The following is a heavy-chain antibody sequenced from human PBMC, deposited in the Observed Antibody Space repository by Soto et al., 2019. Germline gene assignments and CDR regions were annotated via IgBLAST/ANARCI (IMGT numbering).Heavy chain of an antibody. D-gene: IGHD2-21*01. J-gene: IGHJ4*02. CDR2: IYYSGST. Sequence: QVQLPESGPGLVKPSETLSLTCTVSGGSISSYYWSWIRQPPGKGLEWIGYIYYSGSTNYNPSLKSRVTISVDTSKNQFSLKLSSVTAADTAVYYCAGGDLLDYWGQGTLVTVSS. V-gene: IGHV4-59*01. CDR3: AGGDLLDY. CDR1: GGSISSYY.